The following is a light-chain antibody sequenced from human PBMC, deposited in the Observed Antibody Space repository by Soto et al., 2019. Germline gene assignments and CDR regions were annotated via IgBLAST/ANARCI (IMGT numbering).Light chain of an antibody. J-gene: IGKJ3*01. Sequence: EIVLTQSPGTLSLSPGERATLSCRASQSVSSSYLAWFQQKAGQAPRLLIYGASSRATGIPDRFSGSGSGTDFTLTISRLEPEDFAVYYCQQYGGSFRVFGPGTKVDIK. CDR1: QSVSSSY. CDR3: QQYGGSFRV. CDR2: GAS. V-gene: IGKV3-20*01.